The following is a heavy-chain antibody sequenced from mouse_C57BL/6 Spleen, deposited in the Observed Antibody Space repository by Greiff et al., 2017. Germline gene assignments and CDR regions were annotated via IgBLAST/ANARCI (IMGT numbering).Heavy chain of an antibody. V-gene: IGHV1-80*01. CDR2: IYPGDGDT. D-gene: IGHD1-1*01. CDR1: GYAFSSYW. Sequence: QVQLQQSGAELVKPGASVKISCKASGYAFSSYWMNWVKQRPGKGLEWIGQIYPGDGDTNYNGKFKGKATLTADKSSSTADMQLSSLTSEDSAVYFCARYYYVALYAMDYWGQGTSVTVSS. CDR3: ARYYYVALYAMDY. J-gene: IGHJ4*01.